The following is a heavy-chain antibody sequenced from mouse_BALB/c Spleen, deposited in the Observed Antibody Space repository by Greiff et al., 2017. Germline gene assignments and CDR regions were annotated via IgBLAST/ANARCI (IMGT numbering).Heavy chain of an antibody. CDR2: ISSGGSYT. V-gene: IGHV5-9-4*01. CDR3: AREGGRYYFDY. Sequence: EVQRVESGGGLVKPGGSLKLSCAASGFTFSSYAMSWVRQSPEKRLEWVAEISSGGSYTYYPDTVTGRFTISRDNAKNTLYLEMSSLRSEDTAMYYCAREGGRYYFDYWGQGTTLTVSS. CDR1: GFTFSSYA. J-gene: IGHJ2*01.